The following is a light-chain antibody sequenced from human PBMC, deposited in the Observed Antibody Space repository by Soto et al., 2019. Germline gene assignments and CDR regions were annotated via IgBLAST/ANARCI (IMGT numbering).Light chain of an antibody. CDR1: QSVTDF. V-gene: IGKV3-11*01. CDR2: DAS. J-gene: IGKJ4*01. CDR3: QQRSGWPPLT. Sequence: EIVLTQSPATLSLSPGERATLSCRASQSVTDFLAWYQQKSGQAPSLLIYDASNRTTGVPARFSGSGSGTDCTLANSSVEPEDSAVYDGQQRSGWPPLTFDGGNKVAIK.